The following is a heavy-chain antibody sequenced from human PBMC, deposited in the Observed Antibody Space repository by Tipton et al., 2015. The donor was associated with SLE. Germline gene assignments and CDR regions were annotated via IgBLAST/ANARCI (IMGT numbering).Heavy chain of an antibody. CDR1: GGSISTSSYF. CDR3: TGPLRGGYWFDS. CDR2: SSSGGST. D-gene: IGHD2-15*01. J-gene: IGHJ5*01. Sequence: LRLSCIVSGGSISTSSYFWGWIRQSAGKGLEWIGSSSSGGSTYYNPSLKTRVTISVDPSKNQLSLKLNSVTAADTANYYCTGPLRGGYWFDSWGQGTQVTVSS. V-gene: IGHV4-39*07.